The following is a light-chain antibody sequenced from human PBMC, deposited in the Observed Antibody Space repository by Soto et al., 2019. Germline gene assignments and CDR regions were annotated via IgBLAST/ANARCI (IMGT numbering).Light chain of an antibody. Sequence: QSVLTQPPSVSGAPGQRVTISCTGSSSNIGAGYDVHWYQQLPGTAPKLLIYGNSNRPSGVPDRFSGSKSGTSASLAITGLQAEDEADYYCQSYDSSLRGWDVVLGGGTKLTVL. V-gene: IGLV1-40*01. CDR1: SSNIGAGYD. CDR2: GNS. CDR3: QSYDSSLRGWDVV. J-gene: IGLJ2*01.